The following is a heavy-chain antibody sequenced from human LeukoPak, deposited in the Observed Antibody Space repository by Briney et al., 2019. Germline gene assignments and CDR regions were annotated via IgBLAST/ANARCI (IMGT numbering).Heavy chain of an antibody. CDR1: GYSFTSYW. CDR2: IDPSDSYT. Sequence: GESLKISCKGSGYSFTSYWISRVRQMPGKGLEWMGRIDPSDSYTNYSPSFQGHVTISADKSISTAYLQWSSLKASDTAMYYCARHGGVPAAIRNWFDPWGQGTLVTVSS. V-gene: IGHV5-10-1*01. J-gene: IGHJ5*02. CDR3: ARHGGVPAAIRNWFDP. D-gene: IGHD2-2*02.